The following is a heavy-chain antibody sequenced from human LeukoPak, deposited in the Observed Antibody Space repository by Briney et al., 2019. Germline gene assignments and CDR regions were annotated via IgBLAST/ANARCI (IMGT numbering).Heavy chain of an antibody. J-gene: IGHJ3*02. V-gene: IGHV1-2*04. Sequence: ASVKVSCKASGYTFTGYYMHWVRQAPGQGLEWMGWINPNNGGTNSAQNFQGWVTMTRDTSISTAYMELRRLRCDHTAVYYCERGDYRSGQQPYASDIGGEGTMVTVSS. CDR3: ERGDYRSGQQPYASDI. CDR2: INPNNGGT. CDR1: GYTFTGYY. D-gene: IGHD6-19*01.